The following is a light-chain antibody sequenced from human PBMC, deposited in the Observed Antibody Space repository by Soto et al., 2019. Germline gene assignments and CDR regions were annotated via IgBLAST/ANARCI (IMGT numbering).Light chain of an antibody. J-gene: IGKJ2*01. Sequence: EIVLTQSPGTLSLSPGERATLSCRASQSVGRNYLAWFQQKLGQAPRLFIYDASSRAPGIPDRFSGSGSGTDFTLTISRLEPEDFAVYYCQQYNNWLYTFGQGTKLEIK. CDR2: DAS. V-gene: IGKV3-20*01. CDR3: QQYNNWLYT. CDR1: QSVGRNY.